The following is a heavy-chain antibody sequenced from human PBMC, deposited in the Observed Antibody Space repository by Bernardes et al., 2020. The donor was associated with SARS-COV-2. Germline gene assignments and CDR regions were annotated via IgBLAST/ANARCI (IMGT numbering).Heavy chain of an antibody. V-gene: IGHV3-74*01. CDR1: GFTFRKPR. D-gene: IGHD5-18*01. CDR3: GRNLGGDTYGYWGN. Sequence: GGALGAPLAASGFTFRKPRMHLVPPAPGEGAEWVSRINPDGTTTTYADSVKGRFTLSRDNAKNALYLQMNSLGADDSAVYYCGRNLGGDTYGYWGNWGQGALVTVSS. J-gene: IGHJ4*02. CDR2: INPDGTTT.